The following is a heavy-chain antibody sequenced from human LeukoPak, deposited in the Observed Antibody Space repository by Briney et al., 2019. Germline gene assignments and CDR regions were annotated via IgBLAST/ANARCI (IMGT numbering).Heavy chain of an antibody. D-gene: IGHD3-10*01. CDR3: ARDSTYYYDSGSSGPHYFDF. V-gene: IGHV3-30*01. CDR1: GFTFSSYA. CDR2: ISYHGAIT. Sequence: AGSLTLSCAAAGFTFSSYAMHWLRPAPGKGLEWVALISYHGAITYYADSVKGRFTLSRDNSKTTLFLQLNSLRAEDTAVYYCARDSTYYYDSGSSGPHYFDFWGQGTLVTVSS. J-gene: IGHJ4*02.